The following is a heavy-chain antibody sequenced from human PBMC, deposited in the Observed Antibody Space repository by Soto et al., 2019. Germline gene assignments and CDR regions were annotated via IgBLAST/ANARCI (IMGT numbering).Heavy chain of an antibody. D-gene: IGHD3-16*01. CDR3: ARDVGRDAFDI. J-gene: IGHJ3*02. Sequence: PGGSLRLSCAASGFTFSSYAMHWVRQAPGKGLEGVAVISYDGSNKYYADSVKGRFTISRDNSKNTLYLQMNSLRAEDTAVYYCARDVGRDAFDIWAQGTMVTVSS. CDR1: GFTFSSYA. V-gene: IGHV3-30-3*01. CDR2: ISYDGSNK.